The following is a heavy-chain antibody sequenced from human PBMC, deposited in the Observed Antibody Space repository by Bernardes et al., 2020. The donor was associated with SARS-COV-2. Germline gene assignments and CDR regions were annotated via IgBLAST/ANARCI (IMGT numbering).Heavy chain of an antibody. J-gene: IGHJ6*02. CDR1: GDSGSSNSAV. Sequence: SQTRSLTFAISGDSGSSNSAVWHWIRQSPSRGLEWLGRTSYRSKWNYDYAVSVKSRITISPDTSKNQFSLELTSVTPDDTAVYYCARGANYAMGVWGQGTTVTVSS. CDR3: ARGANYAMGV. V-gene: IGHV6-1*01. CDR2: TSYRSKWNY.